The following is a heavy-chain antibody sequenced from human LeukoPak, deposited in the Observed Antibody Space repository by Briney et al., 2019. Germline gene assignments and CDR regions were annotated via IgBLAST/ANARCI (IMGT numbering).Heavy chain of an antibody. CDR2: IYHSGST. CDR3: ARVSVPAAILYFDY. Sequence: SETLSLTCTVSGGSISSGGYYWSWIRQPPGKGLEWIGYIYHSGSTYYNPSLKSRVTISVDRSKNQFSLKLSSVTAADTAVYYCARVSVPAAILYFDYWGQGTLVTVSS. D-gene: IGHD2-2*02. CDR1: GGSISSGGYY. V-gene: IGHV4-30-2*01. J-gene: IGHJ4*02.